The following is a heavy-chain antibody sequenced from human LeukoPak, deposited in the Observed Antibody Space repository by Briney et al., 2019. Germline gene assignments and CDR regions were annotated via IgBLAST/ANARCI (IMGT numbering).Heavy chain of an antibody. D-gene: IGHD3-10*01. CDR2: IRSDGNNK. CDR1: AVTFSRYG. J-gene: IGHJ5*02. CDR3: AKDRYGSGSDTP. Sequence: PGGSLRLSCAASAVTFSRYGMHWVRQAPGKGLEWVALIRSDGNNKYYADSVKGRFTISRDNSKNTLSLQMNSLRTEDTAVDYCAKDRYGSGSDTPWGQGTLVTVSS. V-gene: IGHV3-30*02.